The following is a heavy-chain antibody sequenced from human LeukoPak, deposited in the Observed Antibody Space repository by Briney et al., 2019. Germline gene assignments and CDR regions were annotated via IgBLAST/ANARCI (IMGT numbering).Heavy chain of an antibody. J-gene: IGHJ6*03. V-gene: IGHV3-48*01. Sequence: GGSRRLSFAAPEFPFSSYSRNWFRQAPGKGLEWVSSISSSSSTIYYADSVKGRFTISRDNAKNSLYLQMNSLRAEDTAVYYCARETTYYYGSGSMDVWGKGTTVTVSS. CDR1: EFPFSSYS. CDR2: ISSSSSTI. D-gene: IGHD3-10*01. CDR3: ARETTYYYGSGSMDV.